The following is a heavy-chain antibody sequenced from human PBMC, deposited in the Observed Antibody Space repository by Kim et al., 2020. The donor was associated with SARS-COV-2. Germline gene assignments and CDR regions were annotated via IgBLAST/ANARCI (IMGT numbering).Heavy chain of an antibody. CDR3: AKAEAYDY. CDR2: ISYDGSNK. CDR1: GFTFSSYG. Sequence: GGSLRLSCAASGFTFSSYGMHWVRQAPGRGLEWVAVISYDGSNKYYADSVKGRFTISRDNSKNTLYLQMNSLRAEDTAVYYCAKAEAYDYWGQGTLVTVS. V-gene: IGHV3-30*18. J-gene: IGHJ4*02.